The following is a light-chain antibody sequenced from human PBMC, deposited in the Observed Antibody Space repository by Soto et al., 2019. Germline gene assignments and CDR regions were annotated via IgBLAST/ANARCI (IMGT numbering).Light chain of an antibody. V-gene: IGKV1-39*01. CDR3: QQSSSVPRT. CDR1: QHIATS. CDR2: GAS. J-gene: IGKJ1*01. Sequence: DIQMTQSPSLLSASIGDRVTSTCRASQHIATSLSWFQHKVGKAPTLLIYGASALQSGVPSRFSGSGSGTHFTLTINGLQPEDFATHYCQQSSSVPRTFGQGTRVDLK.